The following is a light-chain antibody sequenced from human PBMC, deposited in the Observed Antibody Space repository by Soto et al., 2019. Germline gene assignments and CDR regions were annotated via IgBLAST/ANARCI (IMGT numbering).Light chain of an antibody. CDR1: SSNIGAGYD. Sequence: QSVLTQPPSVSGATGQRVTISCTGSSSNIGAGYDVHWYQQLPGTAPKLLIYDNSNRASGVPDRFSGSKSGTSASLAITGLQAEDEADYYCQSYDSSLSAHYVFGTGTKVTVL. CDR2: DNS. V-gene: IGLV1-40*01. CDR3: QSYDSSLSAHYV. J-gene: IGLJ1*01.